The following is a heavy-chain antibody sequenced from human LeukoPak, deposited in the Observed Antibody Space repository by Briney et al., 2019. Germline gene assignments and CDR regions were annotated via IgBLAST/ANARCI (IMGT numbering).Heavy chain of an antibody. CDR1: GFTFSDYY. D-gene: IGHD6-19*01. V-gene: IGHV3-11*04. CDR3: ARAPPDSSGWYRNYYYYYYMDV. CDR2: ISRSGSTI. J-gene: IGHJ6*03. Sequence: GGSLRLSCAASGFTFSDYYMSWIRQAPGKGLEWVSYISRSGSTIYYADSVKGRFTISRDNSKNTLYLQVNSLRAEDTAVYYCARAPPDSSGWYRNYYYYYYMDVWGKGTTVTISS.